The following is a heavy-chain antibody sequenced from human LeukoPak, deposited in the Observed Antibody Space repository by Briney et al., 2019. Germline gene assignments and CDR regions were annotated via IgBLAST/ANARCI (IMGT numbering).Heavy chain of an antibody. Sequence: SETLSLTCAVYGGSFSGYYWSWIRQPPGNGLEWIGEINHSGSTNYNPSLKSRVTISVDTSKNQFSLKLSSVTAADTAVYYCARGPLGLEGYCSGASCYVSDYWGQGTLVTVSS. CDR2: INHSGST. J-gene: IGHJ4*02. V-gene: IGHV4-34*01. CDR1: GGSFSGYY. D-gene: IGHD2-15*01. CDR3: ARGPLGLEGYCSGASCYVSDY.